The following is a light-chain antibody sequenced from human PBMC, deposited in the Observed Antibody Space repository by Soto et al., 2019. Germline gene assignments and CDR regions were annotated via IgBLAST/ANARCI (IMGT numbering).Light chain of an antibody. Sequence: DIALTQSPATLSLSPGQTATLSCRASQSVSSYLAWYQQKAGQAPRLIIYEGSNRATGIPTRFSGSGSGTDFTLTISGLEPEDFAVYYCQQRNNWPWTFGQGTKVDIK. J-gene: IGKJ1*01. CDR1: QSVSSY. CDR3: QQRNNWPWT. CDR2: EGS. V-gene: IGKV3-11*01.